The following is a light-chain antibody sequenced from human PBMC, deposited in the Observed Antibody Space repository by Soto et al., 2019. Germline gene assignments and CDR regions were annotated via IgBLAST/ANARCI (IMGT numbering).Light chain of an antibody. J-gene: IGKJ3*01. CDR3: QQYGSYFT. V-gene: IGKV3-20*01. Sequence: EIVLTQSPGTLSLSPGERATLSCRASQSVSSSYLAWYQQKPGQAPRLLIYGPSSRATGIPDRFSGSGSGTDFTLTISRLEPEDFAVYYCQQYGSYFTFGPGTKVDIK. CDR1: QSVSSSY. CDR2: GPS.